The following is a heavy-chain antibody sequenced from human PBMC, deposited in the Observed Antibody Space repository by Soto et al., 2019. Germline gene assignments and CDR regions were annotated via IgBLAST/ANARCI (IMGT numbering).Heavy chain of an antibody. CDR1: GFTFTSSA. CDR2: IVVGSGNT. J-gene: IGHJ5*02. V-gene: IGHV1-58*01. D-gene: IGHD3-22*01. Sequence: SVKVSCTASGFTFTSSAVQWVRQARGQRLEWIGWIVVGSGNTNYAQKFQERVTITRDMSTSTAYMELSSLRSEDTAVYYCAAFPGYYYDSSGYYYGWFDPWGQGTLVTVSS. CDR3: AAFPGYYYDSSGYYYGWFDP.